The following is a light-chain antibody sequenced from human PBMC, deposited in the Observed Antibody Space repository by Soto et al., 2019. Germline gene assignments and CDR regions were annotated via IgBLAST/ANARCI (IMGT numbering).Light chain of an antibody. CDR3: SSDAGSMNLI. J-gene: IGLJ2*01. CDR2: EVS. Sequence: QSALTQPPSASGSPGQPVTISCTGSSSDVGGHNHVSWYQQHPGKAPKLMIYEVSKRPSGVPDRFSGSKSVNTASLTVSGLQAEDEADYYCSSDAGSMNLIFGGGTKLTVL. V-gene: IGLV2-8*01. CDR1: SSDVGGHNH.